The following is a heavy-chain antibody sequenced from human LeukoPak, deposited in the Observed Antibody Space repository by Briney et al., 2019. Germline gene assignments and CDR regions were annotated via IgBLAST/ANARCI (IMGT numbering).Heavy chain of an antibody. CDR1: GYTFTGYY. D-gene: IGHD3-16*01. J-gene: IGHJ4*02. CDR2: INPNSGGT. V-gene: IGHV1-2*02. CDR3: ARVRVGEDLDY. Sequence: ASVKVSCKASGYTFTGYYMHWVRQAPGQGVEWMGWINPNSGGTNYAQKFQGRVTMTRDASISAAYMELSRLTSDDTAVYYCARVRVGEDLDYWGQGTLVTVSS.